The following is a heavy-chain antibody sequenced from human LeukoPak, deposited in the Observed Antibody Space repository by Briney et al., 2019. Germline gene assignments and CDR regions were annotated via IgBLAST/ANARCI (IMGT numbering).Heavy chain of an antibody. D-gene: IGHD3-10*01. J-gene: IGHJ4*02. CDR2: IYPRDGST. V-gene: IGHV1-46*01. CDR3: ATDRGDGTFDY. CDR1: GYTFTSNY. Sequence: GASVKISCKASGYTFTSNYIHWVRQAPGQGLEWMGMIYPRDGSTSYAQKFQGRVTMTEDTSTDTAYMELSSLRSEDTAVYYCATDRGDGTFDYWGQGTLVTVSS.